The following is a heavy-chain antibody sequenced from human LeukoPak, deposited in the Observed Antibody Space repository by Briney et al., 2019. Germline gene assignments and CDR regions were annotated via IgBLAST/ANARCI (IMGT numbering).Heavy chain of an antibody. V-gene: IGHV4-39*01. CDR3: ARRPIECRGDCYSAYDY. CDR2: ISYSGTT. Sequence: SETLSLTCTVPGGSVSNSDYYWGWIRQPPGKGLEWIGSISYSGTTLYNASLKSRITLSVDTSKNQVSLKLSSVTAADTAVYYCARRPIECRGDCYSAYDYWGQGTLVTVFS. CDR1: GGSVSNSDYY. J-gene: IGHJ4*02. D-gene: IGHD2-21*02.